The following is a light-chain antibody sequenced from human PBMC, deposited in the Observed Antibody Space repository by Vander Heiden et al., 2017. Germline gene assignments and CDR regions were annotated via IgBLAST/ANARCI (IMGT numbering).Light chain of an antibody. V-gene: IGKV3D-15*01. Sequence: EIVMTQSPATLSVSPGDVAIISCRASQNVGSSLAWYQQKPGQAPRLLIQGATTTGTGIPARFRGSGSGTEFTLTISSLQSEDFAVYFCQHYYDWPPWTFGRGTKVEIK. J-gene: IGKJ1*01. CDR2: GAT. CDR3: QHYYDWPPWT. CDR1: QNVGSS.